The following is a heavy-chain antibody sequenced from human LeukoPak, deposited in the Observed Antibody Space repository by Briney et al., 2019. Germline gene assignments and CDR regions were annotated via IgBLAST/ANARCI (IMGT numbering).Heavy chain of an antibody. CDR2: INRSGST. CDR3: ARGRDEGDFWSGYQSTSWFDP. J-gene: IGHJ5*02. Sequence: SETLSLTCAVYGGSFSGYYWSWIRQPPGKGLEWIGEINRSGSTNYNPSLKSRVTISVDTSKNQFSLKLSSVTAADTAVYYCARGRDEGDFWSGYQSTSWFDPWGQGTLVTVSS. D-gene: IGHD3-3*01. CDR1: GGSFSGYY. V-gene: IGHV4-34*01.